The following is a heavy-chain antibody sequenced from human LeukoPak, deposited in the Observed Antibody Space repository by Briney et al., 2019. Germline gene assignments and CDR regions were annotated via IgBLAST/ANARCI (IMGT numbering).Heavy chain of an antibody. CDR3: ARARSPSSGYLLRDHNWFDP. J-gene: IGHJ5*02. Sequence: SVKVSRKATGGTFNSYAISWVRQAPGQGLEWMGGIIPIFGTANYAQKVQGRVTITTDESTTTAYMELSSLRSEDTAVYYCARARSPSSGYLLRDHNWFDPWGQGTLVTVSS. CDR2: IIPIFGTA. CDR1: GGTFNSYA. D-gene: IGHD3-22*01. V-gene: IGHV1-69*05.